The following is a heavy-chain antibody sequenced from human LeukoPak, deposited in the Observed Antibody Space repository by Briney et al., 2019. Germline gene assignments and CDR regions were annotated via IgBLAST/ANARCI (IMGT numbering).Heavy chain of an antibody. CDR1: GGTFSSYA. J-gene: IGHJ6*03. V-gene: IGHV1-69*05. CDR3: ARFKGIAVAGTSHYYYYYMDV. CDR2: IIPIFGTT. Sequence: SVKVSCKASGGTFSSYAISWVRQAPGQGLEWMGGIIPIFGTTNYAQKFQGRVTMTRDMSTSTVYMELSSLRSEDTAVYYCARFKGIAVAGTSHYYYYYMDVWGKGTTVTVSS. D-gene: IGHD6-19*01.